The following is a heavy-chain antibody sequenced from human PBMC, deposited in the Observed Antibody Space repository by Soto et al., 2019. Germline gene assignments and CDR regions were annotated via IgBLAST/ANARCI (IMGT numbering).Heavy chain of an antibody. J-gene: IGHJ6*02. CDR3: ARVGAHYYYYGMDV. CDR2: ISSSSSYI. V-gene: IGHV3-21*01. CDR1: GFTFSSYS. Sequence: PGGSLRLSCAASGFTFSSYSMNWVRQAPGKGLEWVSSISSSSSYIYYADSVKGRFTISRDNAKNSLYLQMNSLRAEDTAVYYCARVGAHYYYYGMDVWGQGTTVTVSS. D-gene: IGHD3-10*01.